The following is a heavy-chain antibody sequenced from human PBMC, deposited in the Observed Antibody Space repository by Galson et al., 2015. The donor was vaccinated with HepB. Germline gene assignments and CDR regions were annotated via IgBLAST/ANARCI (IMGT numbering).Heavy chain of an antibody. CDR1: GYTFTGYY. D-gene: IGHD2-15*01. CDR3: ARDRSTGGTLYYYYYGMDV. V-gene: IGHV1-2*04. J-gene: IGHJ6*02. Sequence: SVKVSCKASGYTFTGYYMHWVRQAPGQGLEWMGWINPNSGGTNYAQKFQGWVTMTRDTSISAAYVELSRLRSDDTAVYYCARDRSTGGTLYYYYYGMDVWGQGTTVTVSS. CDR2: INPNSGGT.